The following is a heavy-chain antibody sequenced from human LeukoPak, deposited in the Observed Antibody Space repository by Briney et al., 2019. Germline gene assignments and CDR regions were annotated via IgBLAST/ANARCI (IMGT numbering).Heavy chain of an antibody. CDR2: ISGSGRGGST. CDR3: VKDEGGVQLAY. D-gene: IGHD1-1*01. J-gene: IGHJ4*02. Sequence: GGSLRLSCTASGFTFSNYAMSWVRQAPGKGLEWVSGISGSGRGGSTYYAGSVKGRFTISRDNSKNTLYLQMNSLRADDTAVYYCVKDEGGVQLAYWGQGTLVTVSS. CDR1: GFTFSNYA. V-gene: IGHV3-23*01.